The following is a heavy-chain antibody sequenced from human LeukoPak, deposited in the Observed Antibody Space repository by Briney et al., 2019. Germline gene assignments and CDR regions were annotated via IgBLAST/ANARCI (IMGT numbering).Heavy chain of an antibody. D-gene: IGHD2-2*02. V-gene: IGHV4-59*01. J-gene: IGHJ6*03. Sequence: NSSETLSLTCTVSGGSISSYYWSWLRQPPGKGLEWIGYIYYSGSTNYNPSLKSRVTISVDTSKNQFSLKLSSVTAADTAVYYCARVGYCSSTSCYTPYYYYYYMDVWGKGTTVTVSS. CDR1: GGSISSYY. CDR3: ARVGYCSSTSCYTPYYYYYYMDV. CDR2: IYYSGST.